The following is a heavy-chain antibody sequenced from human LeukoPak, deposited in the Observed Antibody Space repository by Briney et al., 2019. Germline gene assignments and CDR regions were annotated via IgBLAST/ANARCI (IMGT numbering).Heavy chain of an antibody. Sequence: SESLSLTCTVSGGSISSYYWSWIRQPPGKGLEWIGYIYYSGSTNYNPSLKSRVTISVDTSKNQFSLKLSSVTAADTAVYYCARRGAYGEAHFDYWGQGTLVTVSS. CDR3: ARRGAYGEAHFDY. CDR1: GGSISSYY. J-gene: IGHJ4*02. D-gene: IGHD4-17*01. CDR2: IYYSGST. V-gene: IGHV4-59*08.